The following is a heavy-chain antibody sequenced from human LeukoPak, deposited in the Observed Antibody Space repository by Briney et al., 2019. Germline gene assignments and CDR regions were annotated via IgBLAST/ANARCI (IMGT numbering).Heavy chain of an antibody. CDR1: GFTFGDYA. V-gene: IGHV3-49*03. CDR3: TRRRACGSASCPGYFDY. Sequence: GGSLRPSCTASGFTFGDYAMSWLRQAPGKGLEWVGFIRSRDYGGSTEYAASVRGRFAISRDDSKSIAYLQMNSLKTEDTAVYYCTRRRACGSASCPGYFDYWGQGTLVTVSS. D-gene: IGHD2-2*01. CDR2: IRSRDYGGST. J-gene: IGHJ4*02.